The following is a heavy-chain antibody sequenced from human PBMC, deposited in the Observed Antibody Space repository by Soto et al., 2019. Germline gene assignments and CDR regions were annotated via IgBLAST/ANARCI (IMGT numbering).Heavy chain of an antibody. Sequence: QVQLQESGPGLVKPSQTLSLTCTVSGGSISSGGYYWSWIRQHPGKGLEWIGYIYYSGSTYYNPSLKSRVTISVDTSTNQFSLKLSSVTAADTAVYYCARDFTDSSGPTLGMGVWGQGTTVTVSS. D-gene: IGHD6-19*01. CDR3: ARDFTDSSGPTLGMGV. CDR1: GGSISSGGYY. CDR2: IYYSGST. V-gene: IGHV4-31*03. J-gene: IGHJ6*02.